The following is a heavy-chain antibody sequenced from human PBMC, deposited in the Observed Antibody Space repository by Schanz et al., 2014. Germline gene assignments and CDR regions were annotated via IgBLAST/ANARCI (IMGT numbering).Heavy chain of an antibody. Sequence: QVQLVQSGAEVKKPGASVKVSCKASGYTFVSYSMHWVRQAPGQGLEWMGRIIPSLGLAKYEQKFQGRVTFTADKSTSTAYMELSSLKSEDTAVYYCAGTYCSSTSCYTGYYYMDVWGKGTTVTVSS. CDR3: AGTYCSSTSCYTGYYYMDV. V-gene: IGHV1-69*09. CDR2: IIPSLGLA. J-gene: IGHJ6*03. D-gene: IGHD2-2*02. CDR1: GYTFVSYS.